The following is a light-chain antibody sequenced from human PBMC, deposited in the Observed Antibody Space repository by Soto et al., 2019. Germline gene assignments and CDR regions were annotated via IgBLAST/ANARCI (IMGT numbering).Light chain of an antibody. CDR3: QQSYTTPFT. CDR2: WAS. J-gene: IGKJ3*01. V-gene: IGKV4-1*01. Sequence: DIVMTPSPDSLAVSLGERATINCKSSRSVLYSSNNKNYLAWYQQKPRQPPKLLIYWASTRESVVPDRFSGSGSGTDFPLTSNSLQAEDVAVYYCQQSYTTPFTFGPGTKVNI. CDR1: RSVLYSSNNKNY.